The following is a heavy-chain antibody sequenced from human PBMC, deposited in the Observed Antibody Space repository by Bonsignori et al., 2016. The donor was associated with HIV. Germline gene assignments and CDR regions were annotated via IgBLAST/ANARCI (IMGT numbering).Heavy chain of an antibody. D-gene: IGHD1-1*01. CDR1: GFTFRTYD. J-gene: IGHJ4*02. CDR3: ARDPRYNWNDGLDY. Sequence: EVRLVESGGTLVKPGGSLRLSCTVSGFTFRTYDMNWVRQAPGKGLEWVSSIGADTRYKFYADSVQGRFTISRDNAKNSLYLEMNSLRAEDTAVYYCARDPRYNWNDGLDYWGQGTRVTV. V-gene: IGHV3-21*06. CDR2: IGADTRYK.